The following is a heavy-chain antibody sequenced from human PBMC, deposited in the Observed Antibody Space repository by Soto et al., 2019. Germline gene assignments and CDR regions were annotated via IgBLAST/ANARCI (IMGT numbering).Heavy chain of an antibody. CDR2: ISAGVGDT. Sequence: TGGSLRLSCAASGFAFSNCAMNWVRQAPGKGLEWVSVISAGVGDTYYADSVKGRFTISRDTSKNILYLQMNSLRAEDTAIYYCAKEGTIESRGVTPSIEFWGPGTLVTVSS. V-gene: IGHV3-23*01. J-gene: IGHJ4*02. CDR1: GFAFSNCA. CDR3: AKEGTIESRGVTPSIEF. D-gene: IGHD3-10*01.